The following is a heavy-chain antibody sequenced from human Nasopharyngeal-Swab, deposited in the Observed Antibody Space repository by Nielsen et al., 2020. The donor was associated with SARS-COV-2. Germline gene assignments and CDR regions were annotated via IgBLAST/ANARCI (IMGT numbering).Heavy chain of an antibody. V-gene: IGHV5-10-1*01. CDR3: AASRGPGSYYYGSGDQSMDV. J-gene: IGHJ6*02. CDR2: IDPSDSYT. D-gene: IGHD3-10*01. Sequence: VRQMPGTGLEWMGGIDPSDSYTNYSPSFQGHVTISADKSISTAYLQWSSLKASDTAMYYCAASRGPGSYYYGSGDQSMDVWGQGTTVTVSS.